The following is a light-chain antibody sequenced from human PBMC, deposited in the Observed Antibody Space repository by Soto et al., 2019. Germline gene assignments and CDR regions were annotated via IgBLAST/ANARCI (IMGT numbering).Light chain of an antibody. V-gene: IGLV2-23*02. Sequence: QSAPIQPASVSGSPGQSITISCTGSSSDVGLYNLVSWYRQYPGEAPKLILYEVNKLPSEISHRFSGSKSGNTASLTISGLQAEDEAEYYCCSFAGSRTWVFGGGTKLTVL. CDR1: SSDVGLYNL. CDR3: CSFAGSRTWV. CDR2: EVN. J-gene: IGLJ3*02.